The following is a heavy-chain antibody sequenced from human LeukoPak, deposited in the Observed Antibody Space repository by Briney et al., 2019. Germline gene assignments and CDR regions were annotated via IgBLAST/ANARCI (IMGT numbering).Heavy chain of an antibody. CDR2: IFYSGNT. J-gene: IGHJ4*02. CDR1: GDSISSGAYY. CDR3: ARHGFSSRLYYFDY. D-gene: IGHD6-13*01. Sequence: SETLSLTCTVSGDSISSGAYYWSWIRQHPEKGLEWIGYIFYSGNTYYNPSLKSRVTISMDTSANQFSLKLTSVTAADTAVYYCARHGFSSRLYYFDYSGQGTLVTVSS. V-gene: IGHV4-30-4*01.